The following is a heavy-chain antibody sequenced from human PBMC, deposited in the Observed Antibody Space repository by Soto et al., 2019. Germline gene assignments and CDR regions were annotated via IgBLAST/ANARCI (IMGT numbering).Heavy chain of an antibody. CDR3: ARGGYWELHHFDY. V-gene: IGHV4-30-4*01. D-gene: IGHD1-26*01. Sequence: SETLSLTCTVSGGSISSGGYYWSWIRQPPGKGLEWIGYIYYSGSTYYNPSLKSRVTISVDTSKNQFSLKLSSVTAADTAVYYCARGGYWELHHFDYWGQGTLVTVSS. CDR2: IYYSGST. CDR1: GGSISSGGYY. J-gene: IGHJ4*02.